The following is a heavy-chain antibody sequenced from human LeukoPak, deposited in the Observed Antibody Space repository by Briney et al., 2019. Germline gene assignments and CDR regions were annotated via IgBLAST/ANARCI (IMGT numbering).Heavy chain of an antibody. D-gene: IGHD6-13*01. J-gene: IGHJ4*02. CDR2: INPNSGGT. CDR3: ASGIAAAGHSWYFDY. V-gene: IGHV1-2*02. CDR1: GYTFTGYY. Sequence: VASVKVSFKASGYTFTGYYMHWVRQAPGQGLEWMGWINPNSGGTNYAQKFQGRVTMTRDTSISTAYMELSRLRYDDTAVYYCASGIAAAGHSWYFDYWGQGTLVTVSS.